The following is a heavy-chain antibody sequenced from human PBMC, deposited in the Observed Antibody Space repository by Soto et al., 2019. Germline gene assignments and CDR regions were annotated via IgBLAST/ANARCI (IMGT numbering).Heavy chain of an antibody. V-gene: IGHV4-59*01. J-gene: IGHJ4*02. CDR3: ARSQGGYSYGDFDY. Sequence: SETLSLTCTVSGGSISSYYWSWIRQPPGKGLEWIGYIYYSGSTNYNPSLKSRVTISVDTSKNQFPLKLSSVTAADTAVYYCARSQGGYSYGDFDYWGQGTLVTAPQ. CDR1: GGSISSYY. D-gene: IGHD5-18*01. CDR2: IYYSGST.